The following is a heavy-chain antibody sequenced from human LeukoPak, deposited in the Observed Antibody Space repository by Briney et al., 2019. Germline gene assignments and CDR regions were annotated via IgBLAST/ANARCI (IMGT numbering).Heavy chain of an antibody. Sequence: SETLSLTCAVSGGSISSVDYYWGWLRQPPGKGLEWLGSIYYSGTTYYNPSLKSRVTISVDTSKNQFSLKLSSVTAADTALYYCAKHYMGSSYNHGLDCWGQGTLVTVSS. CDR3: AKHYMGSSYNHGLDC. V-gene: IGHV4-39*01. D-gene: IGHD3-10*01. CDR1: GGSISSVDYY. J-gene: IGHJ4*02. CDR2: IYYSGTT.